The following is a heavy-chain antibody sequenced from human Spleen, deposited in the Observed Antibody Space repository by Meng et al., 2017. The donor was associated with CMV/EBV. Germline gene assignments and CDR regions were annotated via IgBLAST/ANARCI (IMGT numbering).Heavy chain of an antibody. CDR1: GYTFTAHY. CDR3: ASRYSGFS. D-gene: IGHD5-12*01. V-gene: IGHV1-69*02. J-gene: IGHJ5*02. CDR2: ILPYLAMA. Sequence: SVKVSCKASGYTFTAHYFHWVRQAPGQGLEWMGRILPYLAMANYAQRFQGRVTITADTSTSTVYMELSSLRSEDTAVYYCASRYSGFSWGQGTLVTVSS.